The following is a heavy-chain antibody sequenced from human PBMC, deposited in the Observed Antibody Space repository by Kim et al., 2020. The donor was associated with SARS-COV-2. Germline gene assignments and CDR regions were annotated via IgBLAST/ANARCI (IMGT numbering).Heavy chain of an antibody. D-gene: IGHD2-15*01. V-gene: IGHV1-3*01. CDR2: INAGNGNT. Sequence: ASVKVSCKASGYTFTSYAMHWVRQAPGQRLEWMGWINAGNGNTKYSQKFQGRVTITRDTSASTAYMELSSLRSEDTAVYYCAREGGPPAMAREVYYYYYYGMDVWGQGTTVTVSS. CDR1: GYTFTSYA. J-gene: IGHJ6*02. CDR3: AREGGPPAMAREVYYYYYYGMDV.